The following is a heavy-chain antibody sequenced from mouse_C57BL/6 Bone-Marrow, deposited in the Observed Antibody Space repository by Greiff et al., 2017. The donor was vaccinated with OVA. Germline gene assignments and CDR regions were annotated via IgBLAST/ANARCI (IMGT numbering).Heavy chain of an antibody. CDR2: IWTGGGT. CDR3: ARYYYGSSSYWYFDV. CDR1: GFSLTSYA. J-gene: IGHJ1*03. D-gene: IGHD1-1*01. V-gene: IGHV2-9-1*01. Sequence: VKLMESGPGLVAPSQSLSITCTVSGFSLTSYAISWVRQPPGKGLEWLGVIWTGGGTNYTSALKSRLSISKDNSKSQVFLKMNSLQTDDTARYYCARYYYGSSSYWYFDVWGTGTTVTVSS.